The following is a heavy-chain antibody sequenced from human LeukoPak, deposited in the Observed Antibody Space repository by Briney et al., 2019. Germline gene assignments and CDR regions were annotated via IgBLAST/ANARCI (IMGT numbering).Heavy chain of an antibody. D-gene: IGHD3-22*01. CDR1: GFSFSSYW. Sequence: GESLKISCAASGFSFSSYWMDWVRQAPGKGLVWVSGINSDGRMTRYAESVKGRFTISRDNAKNTLYLQMNTLRAEDTAVYYCARVGSTDSPHAFDIWGQGTTVTVSS. J-gene: IGHJ3*02. CDR2: INSDGRMT. V-gene: IGHV3-74*01. CDR3: ARVGSTDSPHAFDI.